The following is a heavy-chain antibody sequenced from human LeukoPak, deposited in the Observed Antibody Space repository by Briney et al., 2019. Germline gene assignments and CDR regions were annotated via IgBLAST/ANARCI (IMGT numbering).Heavy chain of an antibody. V-gene: IGHV3-49*04. CDR1: GFGVGDSA. CDR3: ARAVGPV. Sequence: GRALRLSCRASGFGVGDSAMSWVRQAPGKGLEWVGFIRSKSYGWRTVDAASVKGRFTISEDDSESMGYRQVNSGKTDDTAVYYCARAVGPVWGKGTTVTVSS. J-gene: IGHJ6*04. CDR2: IRSKSYGWRT.